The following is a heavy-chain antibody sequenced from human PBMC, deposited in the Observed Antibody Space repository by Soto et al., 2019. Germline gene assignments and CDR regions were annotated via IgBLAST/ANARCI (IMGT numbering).Heavy chain of an antibody. J-gene: IGHJ4*02. D-gene: IGHD3-9*01. Sequence: GGSLRLSCAASGFTFSSYGMHWVRQAPGKGLEWVAVIWYDGSNKYYADSVKGRFTISRDNSKNTLYLQMNSLRAEDTAVYYCARGLRYFDWLQAYWGQGTLVTVSS. CDR1: GFTFSSYG. CDR2: IWYDGSNK. CDR3: ARGLRYFDWLQAY. V-gene: IGHV3-33*08.